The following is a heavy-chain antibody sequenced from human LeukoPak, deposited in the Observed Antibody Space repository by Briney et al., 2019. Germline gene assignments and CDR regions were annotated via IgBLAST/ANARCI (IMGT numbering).Heavy chain of an antibody. CDR1: GDSISRGSFS. CDR3: ACSLETWFES. J-gene: IGHJ5*01. Sequence: SETLSLTCTVSGDSISRGSFSWTWIRQAPGKGLEWIGYIYPRGSTYYNPSLKSRVTLSIDKSSNQFSLDLASVTAADTAVYFCACSLETWFESWGQGTLVTVSP. V-gene: IGHV4-30-2*01. CDR2: IYPRGST. D-gene: IGHD3-10*02.